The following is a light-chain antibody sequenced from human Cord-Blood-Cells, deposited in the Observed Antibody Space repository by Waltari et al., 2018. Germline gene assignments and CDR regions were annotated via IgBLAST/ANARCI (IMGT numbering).Light chain of an antibody. V-gene: IGKV3-11*01. CDR1: QRVSSS. CDR3: QQRSNWPYT. Sequence: EIVLTQSPATLSLSPGDRDTLSCRSSQRVSSSLAWYQQKPGQAPRLLTYDASNRATGIPARFSVSGSGTDFTLTISSLEPEDFAVYYCQQRSNWPYTFVQGTKLEIK. J-gene: IGKJ2*01. CDR2: DAS.